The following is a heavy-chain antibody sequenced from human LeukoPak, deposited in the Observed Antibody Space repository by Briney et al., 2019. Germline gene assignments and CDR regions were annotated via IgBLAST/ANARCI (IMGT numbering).Heavy chain of an antibody. Sequence: SQTLSLTCTVSGYSISSGTYYWSWLRQPPGTGLEWIGYIYYSGSTNYNPSLKSRVTISVDTSKNQFSLKLSSVTAADTAVYSCARGGGIDYYYYYMDVWGKGTTVTVSS. CDR2: IYYSGST. V-gene: IGHV4-61*01. J-gene: IGHJ6*03. CDR1: GYSISSGTYY. CDR3: ARGGGIDYYYYYMDV. D-gene: IGHD3-10*01.